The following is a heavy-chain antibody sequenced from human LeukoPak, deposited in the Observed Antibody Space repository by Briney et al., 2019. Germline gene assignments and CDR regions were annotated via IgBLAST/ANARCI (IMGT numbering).Heavy chain of an antibody. J-gene: IGHJ6*03. D-gene: IGHD3-10*01. CDR1: GGSISSSSCY. CDR2: IYYSGST. CDR3: ARDPSLWFGEYGQYYYYYYMDV. V-gene: IGHV4-39*07. Sequence: PSETLSLACTVSGGSISSSSCYWGWIRQPPGKGLEWIGSIYYSGSTYYNPSLKSRVTISVDTSKNQFSLKLSSVTAADTAVYYCARDPSLWFGEYGQYYYYYYMDVWGKGTTVTISS.